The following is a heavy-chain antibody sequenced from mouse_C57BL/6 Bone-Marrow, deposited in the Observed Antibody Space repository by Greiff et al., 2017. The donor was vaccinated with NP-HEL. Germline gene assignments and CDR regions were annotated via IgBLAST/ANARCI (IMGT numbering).Heavy chain of an antibody. Sequence: EVQLVESGGDLVKPGGSLKLSCAASGFTFSSYGMSWVRQTPDKRLEWVATISSGGSYTYYPDSVKGRFTISRDNAKNTLYLQMSSLKSEDTAMYYCASPYDYDVAWFAYWGQGTLATVSA. CDR1: GFTFSSYG. D-gene: IGHD2-4*01. CDR3: ASPYDYDVAWFAY. CDR2: ISSGGSYT. V-gene: IGHV5-6*01. J-gene: IGHJ3*01.